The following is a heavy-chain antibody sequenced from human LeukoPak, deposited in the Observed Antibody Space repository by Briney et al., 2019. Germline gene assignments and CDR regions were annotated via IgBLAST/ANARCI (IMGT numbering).Heavy chain of an antibody. CDR3: ARDTGSSWYPEYFHH. D-gene: IGHD6-13*01. CDR2: ISYSGST. CDR1: GDSISGYY. Sequence: SETLSLTCSVSGDSISGYYWSWLRHPPGKGPECIGYISYSGSTKYSPSLKSRVTISIDTSRNQFSLKVTSVTAADTAVYYCARDTGSSWYPEYFHHWGQGTLVTVSS. J-gene: IGHJ1*01. V-gene: IGHV4-59*01.